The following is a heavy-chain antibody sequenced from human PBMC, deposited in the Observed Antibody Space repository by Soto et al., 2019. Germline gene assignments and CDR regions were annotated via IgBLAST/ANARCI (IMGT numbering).Heavy chain of an antibody. V-gene: IGHV4-59*01. CDR2: IYYSGST. CDR3: ARPHGGSSGWDNWFDP. Sequence: SETLSLTCTVTGASILSYYWSWIRKTPGKGLEWIGYIYYSGSTNYNSSLKSRVTISVDTSKNQFSLKLSSVTAADTAVYYCARPHGGSSGWDNWFDPWGQGTLVTVS. J-gene: IGHJ5*02. CDR1: GASILSYY. D-gene: IGHD6-25*01.